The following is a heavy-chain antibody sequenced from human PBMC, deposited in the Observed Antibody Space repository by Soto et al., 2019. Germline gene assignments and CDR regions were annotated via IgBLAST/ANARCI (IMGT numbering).Heavy chain of an antibody. CDR2: IIPFLGIA. CDR1: GGTFSSYT. Sequence: QVQLVQSGAEVKKSGSSVKVSCKASGGTFSSYTISWVRQAPGQGLEWMGRIIPFLGIANYAQKFQGRVTITADKSTSTADMELSSLRSEDTAVYYCASDPGYSGYDLDYWGQGTLVTVSS. CDR3: ASDPGYSGYDLDY. V-gene: IGHV1-69*02. D-gene: IGHD5-12*01. J-gene: IGHJ4*02.